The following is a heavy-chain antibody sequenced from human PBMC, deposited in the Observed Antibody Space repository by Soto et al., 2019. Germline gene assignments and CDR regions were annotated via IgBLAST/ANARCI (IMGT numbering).Heavy chain of an antibody. CDR2: SYYTGST. CDR3: ARGGDWLAY. D-gene: IGHD6-19*01. V-gene: IGHV4-59*01. J-gene: IGHJ4*02. Sequence: QVQLQESGPGLVKPSETLSLTCTVSGGSISNYYWSWIRQPPGKGLEWIGYSYYTGSTNYNPSLKSRVTISVDTSENQFILGLGSVTAADTAIVYCARGGDWLAYWGRGTLVTVSP. CDR1: GGSISNYY.